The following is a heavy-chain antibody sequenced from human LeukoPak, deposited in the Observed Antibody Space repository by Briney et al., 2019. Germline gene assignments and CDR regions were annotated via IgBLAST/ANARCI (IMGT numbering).Heavy chain of an antibody. D-gene: IGHD1-26*01. J-gene: IGHJ4*02. CDR1: GFTFSSYA. CDR3: ARRSYYDLDYFDY. Sequence: PGGSLRLSCAASGFTFSSYAMSWVRQAPGKGLEWVSAISGSSGSTYYADSVKGRFTISRDNSKNTLYLQMNSLRAEDTAVYYCARRSYYDLDYFDYWGQGTLVTVSS. CDR2: ISGSSGST. V-gene: IGHV3-23*01.